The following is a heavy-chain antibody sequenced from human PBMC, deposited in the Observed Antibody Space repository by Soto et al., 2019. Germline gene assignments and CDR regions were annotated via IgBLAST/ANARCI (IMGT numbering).Heavy chain of an antibody. CDR3: AGTGYYYGSGSPRNWFDP. Sequence: PSETLSLTCTVSGGSISSYYWSWIRQPPGKGLEWIGYIYYSGSTNYNPSLKSRVTISVDTSKNQFSLKLSSVTAADTAVYYCAGTGYYYGSGSPRNWFDPWGQGTLVTSPQ. D-gene: IGHD3-10*01. CDR1: GGSISSYY. J-gene: IGHJ5*02. CDR2: IYYSGST. V-gene: IGHV4-59*08.